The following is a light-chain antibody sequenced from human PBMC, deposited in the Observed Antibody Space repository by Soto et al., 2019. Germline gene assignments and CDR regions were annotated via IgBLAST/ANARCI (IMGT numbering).Light chain of an antibody. CDR1: QEISSY. CDR2: DAS. CDR3: QQLISHLPST. J-gene: IGKJ2*01. V-gene: IGKV1-9*01. Sequence: DIQLTQSPSFLSASVGDRVTITCRASQEISSYLAWYQQKPGSAPAVLLLDASGLRSGVPSRFSGSGSGTEFTLTISSLQPEDFATYYCQQLISHLPSTFGQGTKLEVK.